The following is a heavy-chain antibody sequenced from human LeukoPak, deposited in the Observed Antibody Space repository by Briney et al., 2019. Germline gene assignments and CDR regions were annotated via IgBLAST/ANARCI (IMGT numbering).Heavy chain of an antibody. D-gene: IGHD4-17*01. Sequence: PSETLSLTCTVSGGSISSYYWSWIRQPPGKGLEWIGYIYYSGSTNYNPSLKSRVTISVDASKNQFSLKLSSVTAADTAVYYCARVGERGTHYGDLYYFDYWGQGTLVTVSS. CDR2: IYYSGST. CDR1: GGSISSYY. CDR3: ARVGERGTHYGDLYYFDY. V-gene: IGHV4-59*01. J-gene: IGHJ4*02.